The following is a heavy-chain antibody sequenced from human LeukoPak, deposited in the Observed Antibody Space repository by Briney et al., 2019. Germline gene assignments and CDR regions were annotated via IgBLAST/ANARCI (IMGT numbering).Heavy chain of an antibody. Sequence: QSGGSLRLSCAASGFAFSDSWMTWIRQAPGKGLEWVAFIKGDGSAKKYVDSVKGRFTISRDNAKNSLYLQMSNLRAEDTAVYFCARGGGLDVWGQGATVTVSS. CDR3: ARGGGLDV. V-gene: IGHV3-7*03. J-gene: IGHJ6*02. CDR2: IKGDGSAK. CDR1: GFAFSDSW. D-gene: IGHD3-16*01.